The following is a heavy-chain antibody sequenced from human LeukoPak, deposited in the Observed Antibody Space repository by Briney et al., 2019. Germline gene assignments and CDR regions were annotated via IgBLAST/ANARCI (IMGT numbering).Heavy chain of an antibody. J-gene: IGHJ3*02. CDR1: GGSISSDY. Sequence: SETLSLTCTVSGGSISSDYCSWIRQPPGRGLEWIGYIYDSGSTNYNPSLKSRVTILVDTSKNQFSLKLSSVTAADTAVYYCARSPNATPKLWAFDIWGQGTVAAVSS. CDR3: ARSPNATPKLWAFDI. V-gene: IGHV4-4*09. D-gene: IGHD1-1*01. CDR2: IYDSGST.